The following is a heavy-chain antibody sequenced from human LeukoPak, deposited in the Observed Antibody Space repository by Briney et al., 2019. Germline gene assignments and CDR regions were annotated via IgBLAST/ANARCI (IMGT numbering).Heavy chain of an antibody. CDR3: ARESPGCPVENSSCPFDY. D-gene: IGHD6-13*01. Sequence: PSQTLSLTCTVSGGSISNGSYYWSWIRQPAGKGLEWIGRIYTSGSTNYNPSLKSRVTISVDTSKNQFSLKLSSVTAADTAVYYCARESPGCPVENSSCPFDYWGQGTLVTVSS. J-gene: IGHJ4*02. V-gene: IGHV4-61*02. CDR1: GGSISNGSYY. CDR2: IYTSGST.